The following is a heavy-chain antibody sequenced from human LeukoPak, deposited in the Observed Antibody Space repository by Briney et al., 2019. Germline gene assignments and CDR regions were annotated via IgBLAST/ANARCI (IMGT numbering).Heavy chain of an antibody. D-gene: IGHD6-19*01. CDR2: INHSGST. Sequence: SETLSLTSAVYGGSSCGYYWSWIRHPPGKGREWMGEINHSGSTHYNPSLKTRVTISVDTSKNQFSLKLSSVTAADTAVYYCATTSGWPVDAFDIWGQGTMVTVSS. J-gene: IGHJ3*02. V-gene: IGHV4-34*01. CDR1: GGSSCGYY. CDR3: ATTSGWPVDAFDI.